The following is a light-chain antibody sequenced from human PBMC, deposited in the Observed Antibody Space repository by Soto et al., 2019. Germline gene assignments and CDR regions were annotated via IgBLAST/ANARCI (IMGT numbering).Light chain of an antibody. CDR3: SSYAGGNNV. Sequence: QSALTQPPSASGSPGQSVTISCTGTSSDVGGYNYVSWYQQHPGKVPKLMVYEVNKRPSGVPDRFSVSKSGNTASLTVSGLQAEDEADYYCSSYAGGNNVFGTGTKLTFL. J-gene: IGLJ1*01. CDR2: EVN. CDR1: SSDVGGYNY. V-gene: IGLV2-8*01.